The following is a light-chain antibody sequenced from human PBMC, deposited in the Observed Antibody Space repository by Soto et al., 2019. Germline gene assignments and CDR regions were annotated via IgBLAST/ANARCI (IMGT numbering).Light chain of an antibody. V-gene: IGLV2-8*01. CDR3: TSYAGGNHV. CDR1: SSDVGGYNY. J-gene: IGLJ1*01. CDR2: EVN. Sequence: QSVLTQPPSASGSPGQSVTISCTGTSSDVGGYNYVSWYQQHPGKVPKLMVYEVNKRPSGVPDRFSGSKSGNTASLTVSGHPAEDEADYYCTSYAGGNHVFGTGTKVTVL.